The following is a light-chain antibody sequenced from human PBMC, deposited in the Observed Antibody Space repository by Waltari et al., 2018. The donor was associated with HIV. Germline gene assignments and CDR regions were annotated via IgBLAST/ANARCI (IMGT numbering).Light chain of an antibody. CDR1: SIGTKD. CDR2: NDS. Sequence: SYELTQPLSVSVALGQTAKITCGGRSIGTKDVHWYRQKPGQAPELVIFNDSKRPSGIPRSFLGSKSTNTAALTIAGAQVGDEADYYCQVWVNSVVCGGGTMLTVL. V-gene: IGLV3-9*01. J-gene: IGLJ3*02. CDR3: QVWVNSVV.